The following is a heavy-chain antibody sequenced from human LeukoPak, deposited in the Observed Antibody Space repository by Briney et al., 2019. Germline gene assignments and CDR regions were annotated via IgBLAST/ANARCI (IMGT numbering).Heavy chain of an antibody. V-gene: IGHV3-30*03. CDR2: ISYDGSNK. Sequence: PGRSLRLSCAASGFTFSSYGMHWVRQAPGKGLEWVAVISYDGSNKYYADSVKGRFTISRDNSKNTLYLQMNSLRAEDTAVYYCARGATIFGASDYWGQGTLVTVSS. D-gene: IGHD3-3*01. CDR1: GFTFSSYG. CDR3: ARGATIFGASDY. J-gene: IGHJ4*02.